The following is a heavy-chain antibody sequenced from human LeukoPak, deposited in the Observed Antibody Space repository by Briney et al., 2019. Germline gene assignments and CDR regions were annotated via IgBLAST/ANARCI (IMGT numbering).Heavy chain of an antibody. D-gene: IGHD3-22*01. CDR3: AKAFYQDSTGHYSPSLDF. CDR1: GFTFSSYA. V-gene: IGHV3-23*01. J-gene: IGHJ4*02. CDR2: ISASGGGT. Sequence: GGSLRLSCAVSGFTFSSYAMSWVRQAPGKGLEWVSAISASGGGTYYAESVKGRFTISSDSSKNTLYLQMNSLRADDTAAYYCAKAFYQDSTGHYSPSLDFWGLGTLVTVSS.